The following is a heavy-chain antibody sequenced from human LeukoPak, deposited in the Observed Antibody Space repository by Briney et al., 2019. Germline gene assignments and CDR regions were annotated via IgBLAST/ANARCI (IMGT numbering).Heavy chain of an antibody. D-gene: IGHD1-1*01. J-gene: IGHJ3*02. Sequence: PSETLSLTCTVSGYSISSGYYWGWIRQPPGKGLEWIGSIYHSGSTYYNPSLKSRVTISVHTSKNQFSLKLSSVTAADTAVYYCARGTVFSGAFDIWGQGTMVTVSS. CDR1: GYSISSGYY. V-gene: IGHV4-38-2*02. CDR2: IYHSGST. CDR3: ARGTVFSGAFDI.